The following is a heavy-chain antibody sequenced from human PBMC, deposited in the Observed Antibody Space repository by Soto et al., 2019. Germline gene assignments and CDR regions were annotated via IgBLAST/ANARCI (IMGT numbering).Heavy chain of an antibody. J-gene: IGHJ4*02. CDR1: GFTFSVDS. V-gene: IGHV3-48*02. CDR3: AGSVDGHSDY. D-gene: IGHD6-19*01. CDR2: ITRDTKTR. Sequence: EVQLAESGGDLVQRGGSLRLSCVASGFTFSVDSRNWVRQAPGKGLEWFSYITRDTKTRKYADPVKGRFTISRDNAKDAVYLHMTRLRDDDTAVYYWAGSVDGHSDYWGQGTAVTVSS.